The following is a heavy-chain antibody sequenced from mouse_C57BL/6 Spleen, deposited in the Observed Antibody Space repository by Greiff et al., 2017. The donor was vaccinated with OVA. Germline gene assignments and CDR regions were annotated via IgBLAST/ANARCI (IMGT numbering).Heavy chain of an antibody. CDR3: ARDSAGYVRFAY. J-gene: IGHJ3*01. CDR1: GYTFTSYW. D-gene: IGHD3-2*02. V-gene: IGHV1-53*01. Sequence: QVHVKQPGTELVKPGASVKLSCKASGYTFTSYWMHWVKQRPGQGLEWIGNINPSNGGTNYNEKFKSKATLTVDKSSSTAYMQLSSLTSEDSAVYYCARDSAGYVRFAYWGQGTLVTVSA. CDR2: INPSNGGT.